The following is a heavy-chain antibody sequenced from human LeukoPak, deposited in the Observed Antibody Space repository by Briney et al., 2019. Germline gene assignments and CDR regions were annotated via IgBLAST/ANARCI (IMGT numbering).Heavy chain of an antibody. CDR1: GFTFSTFA. D-gene: IGHD2-8*02. J-gene: IGHJ4*02. CDR3: ATDRQVLLPFES. V-gene: IGHV3-23*01. Sequence: PGGSLRLSCEASGFTFSTFAMIWVRQPPGKGLEWVSSIFPSGGEIHYADSVRGRFTISRDNSKSTLSLQMNSLRAEDTAIYYCATDRQVLLPFESWGQGTLVTVSS. CDR2: IFPSGGEI.